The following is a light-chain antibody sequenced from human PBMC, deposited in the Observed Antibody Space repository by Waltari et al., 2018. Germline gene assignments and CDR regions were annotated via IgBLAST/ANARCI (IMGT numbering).Light chain of an antibody. V-gene: IGLV1-51*02. CDR3: GTWDVSPGAGA. CDR2: EHD. J-gene: IGLJ3*02. CDR1: SSNIGSTS. Sequence: QSVLTQPPSVSAAPGQRVTISCSGSSSNIGSTSVSWYQQVPGTAPKLLIYEHDKRPPASSDLFSGAKSGTSATLGITGLQTGDEADYYCGTWDVSPGAGAFGGGTKLTVL.